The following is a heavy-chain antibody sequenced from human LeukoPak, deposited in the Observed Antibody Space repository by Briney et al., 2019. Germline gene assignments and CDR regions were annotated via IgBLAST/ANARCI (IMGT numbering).Heavy chain of an antibody. D-gene: IGHD6-6*01. CDR1: GYTFTSSW. Sequence: ESLPISCKGSGYTFTSSWIGWARQLPGKGLEWMGFIYPGDSDTRYSPSFQGQDSISADKCISTAYLQWSSLKASDTAMYYCARGGLHDSSLFVYCGQGTLWTVSS. J-gene: IGHJ4*02. CDR3: ARGGLHDSSLFVY. V-gene: IGHV5-51*01. CDR2: IYPGDSDT.